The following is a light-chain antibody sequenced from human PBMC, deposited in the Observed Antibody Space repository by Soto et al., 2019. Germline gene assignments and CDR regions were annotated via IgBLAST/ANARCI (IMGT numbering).Light chain of an antibody. CDR3: QHSYSAPPT. J-gene: IGKJ2*01. V-gene: IGKV1-39*01. Sequence: DIQMTQSPSSLSASIGDRVSFTCRASQSIRSHLNWYQQKPGRAPSLLISAASNLHSGVPSRFSGSGSGTDFTLTISSXQXXXXXXXXXQHSYSAPPTFGQGTKLVIK. CDR1: QSIRSH. CDR2: AAS.